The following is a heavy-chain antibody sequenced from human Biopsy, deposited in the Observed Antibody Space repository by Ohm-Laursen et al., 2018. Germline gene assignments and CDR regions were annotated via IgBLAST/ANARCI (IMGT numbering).Heavy chain of an antibody. CDR3: ARDGKRWDYSTYFSWHFDL. V-gene: IGHV3-30*03. Sequence: SLSLSCAASGFTFTSYAMHWVRQAPGPGLEWVAVISYDGSGEYYADSLQGRFIISRDNPKNTVDLQMNSLRAEDTAVYFCARDGKRWDYSTYFSWHFDLWGRGTLVTVSS. D-gene: IGHD4-11*01. J-gene: IGHJ2*01. CDR1: GFTFTSYA. CDR2: ISYDGSGE.